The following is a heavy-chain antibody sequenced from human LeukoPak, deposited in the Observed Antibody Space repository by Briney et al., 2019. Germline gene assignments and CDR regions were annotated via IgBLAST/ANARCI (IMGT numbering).Heavy chain of an antibody. J-gene: IGHJ3*02. CDR2: IYYSGST. Sequence: SETLSLTCTVSGGSISSYYWSWIRQPPGKGLEWIGYIYYSGSTNYNPSLKSRVTISVDTSKNQFSLKLSSVTAADTAVYYCARDQGWMYSSSSGGAFDIWGQGTMVTVSS. V-gene: IGHV4-59*12. D-gene: IGHD6-6*01. CDR1: GGSISSYY. CDR3: ARDQGWMYSSSSGGAFDI.